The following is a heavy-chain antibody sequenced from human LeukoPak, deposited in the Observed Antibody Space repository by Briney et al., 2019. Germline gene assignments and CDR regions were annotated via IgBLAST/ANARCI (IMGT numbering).Heavy chain of an antibody. V-gene: IGHV3-7*03. J-gene: IGHJ4*02. CDR3: ARAGTTVTLWVY. CDR2: INQDGSEK. Sequence: GGSLRLSCAASGFTFSRHWMSWVRQAPGKGLEWVANINQDGSEKYYVDSVKGRFTISRDNANTSLYLQMNSLRGEDTAVYYCARAGTTVTLWVYWGPGTLVTVS. CDR1: GFTFSRHW. D-gene: IGHD4-17*01.